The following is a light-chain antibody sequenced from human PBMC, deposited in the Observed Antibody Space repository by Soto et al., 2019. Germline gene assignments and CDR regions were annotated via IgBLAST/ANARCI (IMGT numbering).Light chain of an antibody. CDR2: WAS. V-gene: IGKV4-1*01. CDR1: QSVLCSANNKNY. J-gene: IGKJ2*01. Sequence: DIVMTQSPDSLAVSLGERATINCKSSQSVLCSANNKNYLAWYQQKPGRSPKLLIYWASTRESGVPDRFSGSGSGTDFTLTISSLQAEDVAVYYCQQYYSKYTFGQGTKLEIK. CDR3: QQYYSKYT.